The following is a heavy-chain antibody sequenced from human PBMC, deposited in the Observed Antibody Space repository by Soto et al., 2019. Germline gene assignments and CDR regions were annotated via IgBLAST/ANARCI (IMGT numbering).Heavy chain of an antibody. CDR3: ARHPAPVYSSSDY. CDR1: GYSFTSYW. J-gene: IGHJ4*02. D-gene: IGHD6-6*01. V-gene: IGHV5-51*01. CDR2: IYPGDSDT. Sequence: GESLKISCKGSGYSFTSYWIGWVRQIPGKGLEWMGIIYPGDSDTRYSPSFQGQVTISADKSISTAYLQWSSLKASDTAMYYCARHPAPVYSSSDYWGQGTLVTVSS.